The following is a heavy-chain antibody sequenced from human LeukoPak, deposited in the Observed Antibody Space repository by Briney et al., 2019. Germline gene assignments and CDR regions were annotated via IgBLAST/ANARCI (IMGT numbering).Heavy chain of an antibody. D-gene: IGHD3-22*01. Sequence: ASVKVSCKASGYTFTSYYMHWVRQAPGQGLEWMGIINPSGGSTSYAQKFQGRVTMTRDTSTSTVYMELSSLRSEDTAVYYRARVKGGYYYDSSGSRHFDYWGQGTLVTVSS. V-gene: IGHV1-46*01. J-gene: IGHJ4*02. CDR3: ARVKGGYYYDSSGSRHFDY. CDR1: GYTFTSYY. CDR2: INPSGGST.